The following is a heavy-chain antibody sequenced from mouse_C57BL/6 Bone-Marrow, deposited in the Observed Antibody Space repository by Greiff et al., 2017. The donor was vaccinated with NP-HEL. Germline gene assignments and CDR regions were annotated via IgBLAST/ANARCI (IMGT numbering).Heavy chain of an antibody. V-gene: IGHV1-59*01. J-gene: IGHJ1*03. CDR1: GYTFTSYW. CDR3: ARSPYYYGSSHWYFDV. D-gene: IGHD1-1*01. Sequence: QVQLQQPGAELVRPGTSVKLSCKASGYTFTSYWMHLVKQRPGQGLEWIGVIDPSDSYTNYNQKFKGKATLTVDTSSSTAYMQLSSLTSEDSAVYYCARSPYYYGSSHWYFDVWGTGTTVTVSS. CDR2: IDPSDSYT.